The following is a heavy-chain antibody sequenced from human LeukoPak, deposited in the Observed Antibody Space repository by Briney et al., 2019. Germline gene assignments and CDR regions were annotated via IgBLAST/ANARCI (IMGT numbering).Heavy chain of an antibody. CDR3: AKDLGSNPGY. V-gene: IGHV4-34*10. CDR2: IHHSAGT. CDR1: GGSFSGYY. J-gene: IGHJ4*02. D-gene: IGHD4-11*01. Sequence: SETLSLTCAVYGGSFSGYYWSWIRQPPGKGLEWIGEIHHSAGTNYNPSLRSRVTMSIDSSQDQFYLHLQSVTAADTGMYFCAKDLGSNPGYWGQGTLVTVSS.